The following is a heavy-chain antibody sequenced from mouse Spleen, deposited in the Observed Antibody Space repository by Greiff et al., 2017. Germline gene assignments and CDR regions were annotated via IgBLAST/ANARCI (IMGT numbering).Heavy chain of an antibody. D-gene: IGHD2-1*01. CDR1: GFTFSDYG. V-gene: IGHV5-17*01. CDR2: ISSGSSTI. Sequence: EVHLVESGGGLVKPGGSLKLSCAASGFTFSDYGMHWVRQAPEKGLEWVAYISSGSSTIYYADTVKGRFTISRDNAKNTLFLQMTSLRSEDTAMYYCARGNRYFDVWGAGTTVTVSS. CDR3: ARGNRYFDV. J-gene: IGHJ1*01.